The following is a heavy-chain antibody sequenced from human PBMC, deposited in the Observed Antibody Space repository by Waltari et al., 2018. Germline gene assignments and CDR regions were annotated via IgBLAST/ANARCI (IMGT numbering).Heavy chain of an antibody. CDR3: AHSSGIFGVFDY. J-gene: IGHJ4*02. D-gene: IGHD3-3*01. CDR2: IYYSGST. CDR1: GGSISSSSYY. Sequence: QLQLQESGPGLVKPSETLSLTCTVSGGSISSSSYYWGWIRQPPGKGLEWIGSIYYSGSTYYNPSLKSRVTISVDTSKNQFSLKPSSVTAADTAVYYCAHSSGIFGVFDYWGQGTLVTVSS. V-gene: IGHV4-39*07.